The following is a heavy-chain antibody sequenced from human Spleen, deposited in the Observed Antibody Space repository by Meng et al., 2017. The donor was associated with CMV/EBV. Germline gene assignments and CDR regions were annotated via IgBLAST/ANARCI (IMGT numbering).Heavy chain of an antibody. Sequence: GESLKISCKGSGYSFTSYWIGWVRQMPGEGLEWMGIIYPGDSDTRYSPSFQGQVTISADKSISTAYLQWSSLKASDTAMYYCARHYYYDSSGYWVGGYWGQGTLVTVSS. J-gene: IGHJ4*02. V-gene: IGHV5-51*01. CDR3: ARHYYYDSSGYWVGGY. D-gene: IGHD3-22*01. CDR1: GYSFTSYW. CDR2: IYPGDSDT.